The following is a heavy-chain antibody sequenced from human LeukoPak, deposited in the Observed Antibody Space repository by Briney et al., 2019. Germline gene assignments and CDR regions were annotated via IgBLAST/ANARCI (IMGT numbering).Heavy chain of an antibody. D-gene: IGHD3-22*01. CDR2: IYYSGST. J-gene: IGHJ4*02. CDR3: AKDGGLGMIVVGHFDY. CDR1: GESISGFY. V-gene: IGHV4-59*01. Sequence: SETLSLTCTVSGESISGFYWTWIRQPPGKGLEWIGYIYYSGSTNYKPSLKSRVTISVDTSKNQFSLKLSSVTAADTAVYYCAKDGGLGMIVVGHFDYWGQGTLVTVSS.